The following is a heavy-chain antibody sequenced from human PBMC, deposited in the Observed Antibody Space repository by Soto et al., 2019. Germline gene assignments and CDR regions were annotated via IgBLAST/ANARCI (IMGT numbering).Heavy chain of an antibody. V-gene: IGHV4-4*02. D-gene: IGHD1-1*01. CDR3: ATQRVVQGLKDAFDI. Sequence: SETLSLTCAVSGGSISSSNWWSWVRQPPGKGLEWIGEIYHSGSTNYNPSLKSRVTISVDKSKNQFSLKLSSVTAADTAVYYCATQRVVQGLKDAFDIWGQGTMVTVS. J-gene: IGHJ3*02. CDR2: IYHSGST. CDR1: GGSISSSNW.